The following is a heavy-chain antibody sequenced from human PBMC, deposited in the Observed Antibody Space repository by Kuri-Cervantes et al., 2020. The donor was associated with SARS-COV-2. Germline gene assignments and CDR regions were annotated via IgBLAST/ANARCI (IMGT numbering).Heavy chain of an antibody. CDR3: ARVDSSMTIDY. Sequence: SETLSLTCAASGGSISSGGYSWGWIRQPPGKGLEWIGYIYHSGSTYFNPSLKSRVTLSADRSKNQFSLNLTSVTAADTAVYYCARVDSSMTIDYWGQGTLVTVSS. CDR1: GGSISSGGYS. CDR2: IYHSGST. V-gene: IGHV4-30-2*01. J-gene: IGHJ4*02. D-gene: IGHD6-13*01.